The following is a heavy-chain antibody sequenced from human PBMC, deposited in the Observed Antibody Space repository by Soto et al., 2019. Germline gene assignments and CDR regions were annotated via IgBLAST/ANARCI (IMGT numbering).Heavy chain of an antibody. J-gene: IGHJ6*02. D-gene: IGHD2-15*01. CDR2: IIPIVGTA. Sequence: SVKVSCKSSGVTFSIYVISWVRQAPGQGLDGMGGIIPIVGTANYPQKFQGRATTTADESTSTSYMELSSLRSEDAGVYCCARDRYCTGGSCYSPVGRGVGMDVWGRGTTVTVSS. CDR1: GVTFSIYV. CDR3: ARDRYCTGGSCYSPVGRGVGMDV. V-gene: IGHV1-69*13.